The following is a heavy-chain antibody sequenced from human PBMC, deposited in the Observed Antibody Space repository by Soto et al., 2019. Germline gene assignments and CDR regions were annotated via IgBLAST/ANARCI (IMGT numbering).Heavy chain of an antibody. V-gene: IGHV3-43*01. J-gene: IGHJ4*02. Sequence: GGSLRLSCAASGFTFDAYTMHWVRQAPGKGLEWVSLISWDGGSTYYADSVKGRFTISRDNSKNSLYLQMNSLRTEDTALYYCAKDQVVATITQVPFDYWGQGTLVTVSS. CDR1: GFTFDAYT. CDR3: AKDQVVATITQVPFDY. CDR2: ISWDGGST. D-gene: IGHD5-12*01.